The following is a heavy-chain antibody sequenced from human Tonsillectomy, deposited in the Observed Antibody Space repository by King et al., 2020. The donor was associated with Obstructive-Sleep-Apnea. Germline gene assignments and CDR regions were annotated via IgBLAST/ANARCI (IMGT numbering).Heavy chain of an antibody. J-gene: IGHJ5*02. CDR2: IKEDGSEK. V-gene: IGHV3-7*01. CDR3: ARAVASNWFDP. Sequence: VQLVESGGGLVQPGGSLRLSCAASGFTFSSYWMSWVRQAPGKGREWGANIKEDGSEKYFVYSVKGRFTISRENAKNSLYLQMNSLRADDTAVYYCARAVASNWFDPWGQGTLVTVSS. CDR1: GFTFSSYW.